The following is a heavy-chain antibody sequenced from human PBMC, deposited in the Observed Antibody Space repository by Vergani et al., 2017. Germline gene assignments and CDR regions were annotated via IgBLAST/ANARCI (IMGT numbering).Heavy chain of an antibody. Sequence: EVQLLESGGGLVQPGGSLRLSCAASGFTFSSYAMSWVRQAPGKGLEWVSAISGSGGSTYYADSVKGRFTISRDNSKNTLYLQMNSLRAEDTAVYYCAKALATVLYGAKVNWFDPWGQGTLVTVSS. J-gene: IGHJ5*02. CDR2: ISGSGGST. CDR1: GFTFSSYA. V-gene: IGHV3-23*01. CDR3: AKALATVLYGAKVNWFDP. D-gene: IGHD4-11*01.